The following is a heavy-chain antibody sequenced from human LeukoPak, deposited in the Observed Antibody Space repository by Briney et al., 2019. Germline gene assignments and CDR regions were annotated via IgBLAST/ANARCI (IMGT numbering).Heavy chain of an antibody. CDR1: GFTFSTFA. CDR2: ISGSGGST. J-gene: IGHJ4*02. CDR3: AKDQVAGVLDY. V-gene: IGHV3-23*01. Sequence: GGSLRLSCAASGFTFSTFAMHWVRLSPGKGLEWVSAISGSGGSTYYADSVKGRFTISRDNSKNTLYLQMNSLRAEDTAVYYCAKDQVAGVLDYWGQGTLVTVSS. D-gene: IGHD6-19*01.